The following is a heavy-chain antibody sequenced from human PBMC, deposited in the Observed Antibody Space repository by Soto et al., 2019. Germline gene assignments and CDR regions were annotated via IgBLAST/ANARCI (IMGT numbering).Heavy chain of an antibody. CDR3: ARGGVVLPAATPAQPPYSVGWFDP. Sequence: QVQLQQWGAGLLKPSETLSLTCAVYGGSLSGYYWSWIRQPPGKGLEWIGEINHSGSTNYNPSLKRRVTISADTSKNQFSLKLSSVTAADTAVYYCARGGVVLPAATPAQPPYSVGWFDPWGQGTLVTVSS. CDR1: GGSLSGYY. D-gene: IGHD2-2*01. V-gene: IGHV4-34*01. J-gene: IGHJ5*02. CDR2: INHSGST.